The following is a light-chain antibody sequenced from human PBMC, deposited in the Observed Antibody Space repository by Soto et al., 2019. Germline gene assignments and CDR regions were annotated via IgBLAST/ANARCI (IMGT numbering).Light chain of an antibody. Sequence: DIVLTQSPLSLPVTPGEPASISCRASRSLLHSNGYTYVDWFLQKPGQSPQLLISLVSYRASGVPDRFSGSGSGTDFILTISRVEAGDVGVYYCMQALQTPWTFGQGTKVEIK. CDR2: LVS. V-gene: IGKV2-28*01. CDR1: RSLLHSNGYTY. J-gene: IGKJ1*01. CDR3: MQALQTPWT.